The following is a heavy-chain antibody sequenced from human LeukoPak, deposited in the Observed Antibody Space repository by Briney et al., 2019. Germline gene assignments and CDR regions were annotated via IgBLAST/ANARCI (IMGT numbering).Heavy chain of an antibody. CDR1: GYTFTSYY. CDR2: INPSGGST. V-gene: IGHV1-46*01. CDR3: ARDGYYYDSSGPQNDEYFQH. J-gene: IGHJ1*01. D-gene: IGHD3-22*01. Sequence: ASVKVSCKASGYTFTSYYMHWVRQAPGQGLEWMGIINPSGGSTSYAQKFQGRVTMTRDTSTSTVYMELSSLRSEDTAVYYCARDGYYYDSSGPQNDEYFQHWGQGTLVTVSS.